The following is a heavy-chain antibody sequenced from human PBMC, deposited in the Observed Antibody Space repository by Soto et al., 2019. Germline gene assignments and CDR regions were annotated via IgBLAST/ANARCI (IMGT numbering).Heavy chain of an antibody. CDR2: IIPIFGIA. J-gene: IGHJ3*02. CDR1: GGTFSSYA. D-gene: IGHD5-12*01. Sequence: ASVKVSCKASGGTFSSYAISWVRQAPGQGLEWMGGIIPIFGIANYAQKFQGRVTITADKSTSTAYMELRSLRAEDTAVYYCARDNASIDSGYDAFDIWGQGTMVTVSS. CDR3: ARDNASIDSGYDAFDI. V-gene: IGHV1-69*10.